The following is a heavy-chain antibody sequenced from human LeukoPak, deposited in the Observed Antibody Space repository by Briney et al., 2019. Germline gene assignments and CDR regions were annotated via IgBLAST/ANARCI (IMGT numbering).Heavy chain of an antibody. CDR2: ISYDGSNK. Sequence: GGSLRLSCAASGFTFSSYGMHWVRQAPGKGLEWVAVISYDGSNKYYADSVKGRFTISRDNSKNTLYLQMNSLRAEDTAVYYCARDGTSMGIAAGGPFDYWGQGTLVTVSS. J-gene: IGHJ4*02. CDR3: ARDGTSMGIAAGGPFDY. V-gene: IGHV3-30*19. CDR1: GFTFSSYG. D-gene: IGHD6-13*01.